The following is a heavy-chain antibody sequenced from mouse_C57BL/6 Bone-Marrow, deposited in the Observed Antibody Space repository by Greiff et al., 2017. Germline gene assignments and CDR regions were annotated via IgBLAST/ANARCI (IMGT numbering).Heavy chain of an antibody. Sequence: EVNLVESGGGLVKPGGSLKLSCAASGFTFSDYGMHWVRQAPEKGLEWVAYISSGSSTIYYADTVKGRFTISRDNAKNTLFLQMTSLRSEDTAMYYCARNLFAYWGQGTLVTVSA. CDR3: ARNLFAY. V-gene: IGHV5-17*01. J-gene: IGHJ3*01. CDR2: ISSGSSTI. CDR1: GFTFSDYG.